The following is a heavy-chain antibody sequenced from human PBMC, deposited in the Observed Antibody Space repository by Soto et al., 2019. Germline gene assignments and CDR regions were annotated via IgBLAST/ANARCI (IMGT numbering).Heavy chain of an antibody. CDR3: AKGEGPRAVAGSLYYYGMDV. CDR2: IIPIVGTV. CDR1: GATFSNYT. J-gene: IGHJ6*02. V-gene: IGHV1-69*06. Sequence: QVQLVQSGAEVKKPGSSVRVSCKASGATFSNYTISWVRQAPRQGLEWVGGIIPIVGTVISAQKFQGRVTITADKPMATAYMELSSLTSEDTPVYYCAKGEGPRAVAGSLYYYGMDVWRQGTAVTV. D-gene: IGHD6-19*01.